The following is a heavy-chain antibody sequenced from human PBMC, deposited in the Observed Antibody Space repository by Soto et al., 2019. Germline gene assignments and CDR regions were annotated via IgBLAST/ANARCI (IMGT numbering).Heavy chain of an antibody. CDR2: IYDRGTT. Sequence: QVHLQESGPGLVRPWETLSLTCTVSGDSISSYYWTWIRQPPGKGLEWIAYIYDRGTTNYNPSLKSRVTISLDTSKNQFSLKMSSVTAADTTMYYCARGGNWNSYYYRLDVWGQGTTVTVSS. CDR3: ARGGNWNSYYYRLDV. J-gene: IGHJ6*02. D-gene: IGHD1-1*01. CDR1: GDSISSYY. V-gene: IGHV4-59*01.